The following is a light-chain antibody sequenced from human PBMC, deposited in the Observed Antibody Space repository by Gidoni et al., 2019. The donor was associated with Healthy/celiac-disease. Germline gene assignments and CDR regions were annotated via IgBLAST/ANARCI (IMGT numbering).Light chain of an antibody. CDR1: QSASSSY. Sequence: EIVLTQSPGTLSLSPGERATLSCSASQSASSSYLAWYQQKPGQNPRLLIYGASSRATGIPDRFSGSGSGTDFTLTISRLEAEDVAVYYCQQYGSSRALTFGGGTKVEIK. CDR3: QQYGSSRALT. J-gene: IGKJ4*01. V-gene: IGKV3-20*01. CDR2: GAS.